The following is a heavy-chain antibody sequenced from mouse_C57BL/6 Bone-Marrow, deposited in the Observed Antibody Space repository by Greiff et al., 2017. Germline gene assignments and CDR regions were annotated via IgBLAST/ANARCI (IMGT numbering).Heavy chain of an antibody. CDR2: IDPENGDT. CDR1: GFNIKDDY. CDR3: TTEVYYRKRYDAIDY. J-gene: IGHJ4*01. V-gene: IGHV14-4*01. Sequence: EVQLQQSGAELVRPGASVKLSCTASGFNIKDDYMHWVKQRPEQGLEWIGWIDPENGDTEYVPKFQGKATITADKSSNSAYLQPSIRTSEDSAAYYCTTEVYYRKRYDAIDYGGQGTSVTVSS. D-gene: IGHD2-14*01.